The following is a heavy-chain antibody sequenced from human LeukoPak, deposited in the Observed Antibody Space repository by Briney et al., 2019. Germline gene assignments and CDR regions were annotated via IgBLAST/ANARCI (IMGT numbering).Heavy chain of an antibody. CDR1: GGTLSSYP. J-gene: IGHJ5*02. V-gene: IGHV1-69*02. CDR2: IIPFVGLT. Sequence: GASVKVSCKASGGTLSSYPISWIRQAPGQGLELMGRIIPFVGLTNYAPRFQGRVTITADKDTTTAYTELSGLTSEDTAVYYCARPRSTESGSYNWFDPWGQGTLVTVSS. D-gene: IGHD1-26*01. CDR3: ARPRSTESGSYNWFDP.